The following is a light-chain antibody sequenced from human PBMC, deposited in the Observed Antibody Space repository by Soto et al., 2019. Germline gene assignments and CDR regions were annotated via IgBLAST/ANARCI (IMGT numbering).Light chain of an antibody. CDR2: GAS. CDR3: QQYDSSPWA. V-gene: IGKV3-20*01. Sequence: EIVMTQSPDTLSVSPGEIATLSCRASQRVSSSYLAWYQQKPGQAPRLLIQGASSRAPGIPDRFSGSGSGTEFTLTISGLEPEDLGVYYCQQYDSSPWAFGPGTKVDIK. CDR1: QRVSSSY. J-gene: IGKJ1*01.